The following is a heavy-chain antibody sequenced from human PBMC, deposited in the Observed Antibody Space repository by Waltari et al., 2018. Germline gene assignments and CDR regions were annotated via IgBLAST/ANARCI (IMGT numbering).Heavy chain of an antibody. J-gene: IGHJ1*01. CDR2: IDYSGST. Sequence: QVQLQESAPGLVTPSATLSPTCAASGGSISSHYCCWIRQPPRRGGKGIGYIDYSGSTNYNPSITGRDTISVETAKNEFAQRLSSVTAADTAVYYGAREEGQYSSSWTGSYFEHWGRGTLVTVSS. V-gene: IGHV4-59*11. D-gene: IGHD6-13*01. CDR3: AREEGQYSSSWTGSYFEH. CDR1: GGSISSHY.